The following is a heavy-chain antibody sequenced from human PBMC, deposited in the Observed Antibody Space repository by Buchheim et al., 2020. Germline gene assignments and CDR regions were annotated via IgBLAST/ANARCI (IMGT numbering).Heavy chain of an antibody. V-gene: IGHV4-38-2*02. Sequence: QVQLQESGPGLVKPSETLSLTCTVSGYSISSGYYWGWIRQPPGKGLEWIGSIYHSGSTYYNPSLKSRVTISVDTSKNQFSLKLSSVTAADTAVYYCARDANSGSYWRAQTEDVWGQGTT. D-gene: IGHD1-26*01. CDR2: IYHSGST. J-gene: IGHJ6*02. CDR3: ARDANSGSYWRAQTEDV. CDR1: GYSISSGYY.